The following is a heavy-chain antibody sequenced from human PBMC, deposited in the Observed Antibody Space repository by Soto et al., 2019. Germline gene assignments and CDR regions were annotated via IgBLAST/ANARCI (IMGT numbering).Heavy chain of an antibody. D-gene: IGHD6-13*01. Sequence: QVQLVQSGAEVKKPGASVKVSCKASEYTFTNYAVHWVRQAPGQRLEWMGWINAGNGNTKYSQKFPGRVTITRDTSASTVYMELSSLTSEDTAVYYCARSRAAAGYYFFDYWGQGTLVTVSS. J-gene: IGHJ4*02. CDR3: ARSRAAAGYYFFDY. V-gene: IGHV1-3*01. CDR1: EYTFTNYA. CDR2: INAGNGNT.